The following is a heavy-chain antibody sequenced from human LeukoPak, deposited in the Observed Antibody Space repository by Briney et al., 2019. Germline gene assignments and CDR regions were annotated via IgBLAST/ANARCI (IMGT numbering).Heavy chain of an antibody. CDR2: INPDGTII. CDR3: AKDLSWNTADR. CDR1: GFTYTDYW. V-gene: IGHV3-74*01. D-gene: IGHD5-18*01. J-gene: IGHJ5*02. Sequence: GGSLRLSCVGSGFTYTDYWMHWFRQAPGKGPVWVSRINPDGTIIDYADSVKGRFSISRDNAKSLLYLQMNGLRADDTAVYYCAKDLSWNTADRWGQGILVTVSS.